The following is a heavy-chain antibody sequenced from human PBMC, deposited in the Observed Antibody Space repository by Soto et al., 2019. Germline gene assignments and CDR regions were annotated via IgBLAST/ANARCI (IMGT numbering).Heavy chain of an antibody. CDR3: ATTLPGIAARPFDP. CDR2: FDPEDGET. V-gene: IGHV1-24*01. D-gene: IGHD6-6*01. CDR1: GYTLTELS. Sequence: ASVKVSCKVSGYTLTELSMHWVRQAPGKGLEWMGGFDPEDGETIYAQKFQGRVTMTEDTSTDTAYMELSSLRSEDTAVYYCATTLPGIAARPFDPWGQGTLVTVSS. J-gene: IGHJ5*02.